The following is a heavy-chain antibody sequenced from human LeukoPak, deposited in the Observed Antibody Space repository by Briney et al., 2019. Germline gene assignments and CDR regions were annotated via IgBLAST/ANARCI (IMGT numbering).Heavy chain of an antibody. CDR2: ISGSGGST. CDR3: AIPPGIAVAGRNWFDP. D-gene: IGHD6-19*01. CDR1: GFTFSSYA. V-gene: IGHV3-23*01. J-gene: IGHJ5*02. Sequence: GGSLRLSCAASGFTFSSYAMSWVRQAPGQGLEWVSGISGSGGSTYYADSVKGRFTISRDNSKNTLYLQMNSLRAEDTAVYYCAIPPGIAVAGRNWFDPWGQGTLVTVSS.